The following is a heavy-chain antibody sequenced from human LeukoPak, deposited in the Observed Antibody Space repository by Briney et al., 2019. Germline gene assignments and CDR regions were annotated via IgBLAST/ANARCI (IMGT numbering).Heavy chain of an antibody. CDR3: ARHKDPEDVDPDYYDSSGYISPFDY. D-gene: IGHD3-22*01. J-gene: IGHJ4*02. CDR1: GYRFTSYW. V-gene: IGHV5-51*01. CDR2: IYPGDSDT. Sequence: LGESLKISCEASGYRFTSYWIAWVRQMPGKGLEWMGIIYPGDSDTRYSPSFQGQVTISADKSISTAYPQWSSLKASDTAMYYCARHKDPEDVDPDYYDSSGYISPFDYWGQGTLVTVSS.